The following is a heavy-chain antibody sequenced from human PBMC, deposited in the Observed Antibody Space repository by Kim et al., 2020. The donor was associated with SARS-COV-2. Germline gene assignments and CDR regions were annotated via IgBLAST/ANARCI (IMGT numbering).Heavy chain of an antibody. CDR3: AREGYYDIRGPLDY. J-gene: IGHJ4*02. Sequence: DRVKGRFTITRDNSQNTLYLPIHLLRAEDTAVYYCAREGYYDIRGPLDYWGQGTLVTVSS. V-gene: IGHV3-30*06. D-gene: IGHD3-22*01.